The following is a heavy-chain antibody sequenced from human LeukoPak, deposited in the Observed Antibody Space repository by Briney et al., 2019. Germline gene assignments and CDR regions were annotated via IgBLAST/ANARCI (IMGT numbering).Heavy chain of an antibody. CDR2: IKEDGTQK. Sequence: GGSLRLSCAASGFTFNKSWMSWVRQAPGKGPEWVANIKEDGTQKYYVDSVRGRFTISRDNAENSLYLQMNSLRAEDTAVYYCARVGGCSSTSCYQVGSRRRDYHMDVWGKGTTVTVSS. D-gene: IGHD2-2*01. CDR1: GFTFNKSW. J-gene: IGHJ6*03. V-gene: IGHV3-7*01. CDR3: ARVGGCSSTSCYQVGSRRRDYHMDV.